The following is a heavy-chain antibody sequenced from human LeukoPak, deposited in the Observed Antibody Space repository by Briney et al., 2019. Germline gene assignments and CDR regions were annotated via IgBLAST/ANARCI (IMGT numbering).Heavy chain of an antibody. CDR2: INTNAGNP. J-gene: IGHJ4*02. V-gene: IGHV7-4-1*02. Sequence: GASVKVSCKASGYTFTSYAMNWVRQAPGQGLEWMGWINTNAGNPTYAQGFTGRFVFSLDTSVSTAYLQISSLKAEDTAVYYCVRAAHDSSGYLQYYFDYWGQGTLVTVSS. CDR1: GYTFTSYA. D-gene: IGHD3-22*01. CDR3: VRAAHDSSGYLQYYFDY.